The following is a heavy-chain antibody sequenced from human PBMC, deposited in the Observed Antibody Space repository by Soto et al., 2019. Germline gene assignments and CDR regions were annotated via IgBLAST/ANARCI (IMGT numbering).Heavy chain of an antibody. CDR1: GYTFPTYV. V-gene: IGHV1-18*01. CDR2: ISAYNGNT. D-gene: IGHD3-10*01. Sequence: ASGQVSCQASGYTFPTYVIRLLRQAPGQGLEWMGWISAYNGNTNYAQKLQGRVTMTTDTSTSTAYMELRSLRSDDTAVYYCARDHSNGEDYWGQGTLVTVSS. CDR3: ARDHSNGEDY. J-gene: IGHJ4*02.